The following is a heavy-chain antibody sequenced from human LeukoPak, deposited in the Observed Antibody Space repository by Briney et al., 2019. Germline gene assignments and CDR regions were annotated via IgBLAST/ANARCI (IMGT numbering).Heavy chain of an antibody. CDR2: ITSRSDYT. J-gene: IGHJ6*03. CDR3: ATSRHFYYSYYMDV. V-gene: IGHV3-21*01. Sequence: PGGSLRLSCVVSGITFSFSHMNWVRQAPGKGLEWVSSITSRSDYTSYADSLKGRFTISRDNAKSSLYLQMNSLRAEDAAVYYCATSRHFYYSYYMDVWGKGTTVTVSS. CDR1: GITFSFSH.